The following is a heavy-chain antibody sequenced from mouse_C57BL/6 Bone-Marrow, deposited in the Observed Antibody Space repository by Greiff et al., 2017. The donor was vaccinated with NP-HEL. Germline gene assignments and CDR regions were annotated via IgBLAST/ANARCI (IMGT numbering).Heavy chain of an antibody. CDR3: AKEGIYYDYDGYYYAMDY. CDR1: GFSLTSYG. Sequence: VMLVESGPGLVAPSQSLSITCTVSGFSLTSYGVSWVRQPPGKGLEWLGVIWGDGSTNYHSALISRLSISKDNSKSQVFLKLNSLQTDDTATYYCAKEGIYYDYDGYYYAMDYWGQGTSVTVSS. D-gene: IGHD2-4*01. J-gene: IGHJ4*01. V-gene: IGHV2-3*01. CDR2: IWGDGST.